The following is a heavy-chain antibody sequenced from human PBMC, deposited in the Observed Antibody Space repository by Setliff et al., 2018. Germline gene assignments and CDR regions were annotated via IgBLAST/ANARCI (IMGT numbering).Heavy chain of an antibody. CDR3: FGAGTCSH. D-gene: IGHD3-10*01. J-gene: IGHJ4*02. V-gene: IGHV3-7*01. Sequence: PGGSLRLSCTASGLSYTNDWVSWVRQAPGKGLEWLASINPHGSEKYYADSVKGRFTISRDNAKNSLSLQMNNLRTEGTAVYYCFGAGTCSHWGQGTLVTVSS. CDR2: INPHGSEK. CDR1: GLSYTNDW.